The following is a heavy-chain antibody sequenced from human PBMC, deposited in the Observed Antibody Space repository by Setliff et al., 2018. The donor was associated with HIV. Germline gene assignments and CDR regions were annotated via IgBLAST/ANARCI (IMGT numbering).Heavy chain of an antibody. J-gene: IGHJ3*02. CDR3: AKDGDYANWDYDAFDI. D-gene: IGHD1-7*01. V-gene: IGHV3-30*02. Sequence: PGGSLRLSCAASGFTFSAHGMHWVRQAPGKGLEWVAFINYDVSYEYYADSVKGRVTISRDNSKNTVDLQMNSLGPEDTAVYYCAKDGDYANWDYDAFDIWGQGTLVTVSS. CDR1: GFTFSAHG. CDR2: INYDVSYE.